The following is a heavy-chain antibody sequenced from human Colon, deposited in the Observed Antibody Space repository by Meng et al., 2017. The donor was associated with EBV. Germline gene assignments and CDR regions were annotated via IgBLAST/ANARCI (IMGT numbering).Heavy chain of an antibody. CDR1: GGSITSGVYY. CDR2: IFYTGST. D-gene: IGHD3-10*01. V-gene: IGHV4-30-4*01. Sequence: GQLQELGPGLVKPSLTLSLTCAVSGGSITSGVYYWTWIRQPPGKGLEWIGYIFYTGSTYYNPSLKSRVTISLDTSKNQFSLKLSSVTAADTAVYYCARDQIGGDGWFDPWGRGTLVTVSS. CDR3: ARDQIGGDGWFDP. J-gene: IGHJ5*02.